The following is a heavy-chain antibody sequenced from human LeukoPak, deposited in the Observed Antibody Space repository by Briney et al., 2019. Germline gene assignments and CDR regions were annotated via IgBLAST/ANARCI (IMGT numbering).Heavy chain of an antibody. V-gene: IGHV4-38-2*01. CDR1: GYSISSGYY. CDR3: ARLEGVDY. J-gene: IGHJ4*02. D-gene: IGHD3-10*01. Sequence: SETLSLTCAVSGYSISSGYYWGWIRQPPGKGLEWIGSIYHSGGTYYNPSLKSRVTISVDTSKNQFSLKLSSVTAADTAVYYCARLEGVDYWGQGTLVTVSS. CDR2: IYHSGGT.